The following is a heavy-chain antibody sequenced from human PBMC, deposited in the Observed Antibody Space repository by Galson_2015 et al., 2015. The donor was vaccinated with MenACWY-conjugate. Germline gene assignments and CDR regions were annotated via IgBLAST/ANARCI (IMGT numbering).Heavy chain of an antibody. D-gene: IGHD1-1*01. CDR1: GYAFTGYY. CDR2: INPNSGGT. Sequence: SVKVSCKASGYAFTGYYMHWVRQAPGQGLEWMGWINPNSGGTNYAQKFQGWVTMTRDTSISTAYMELSRLRSDDTAVYYCARDRAYNWNDGGAFDIWGQGAMVTVSS. J-gene: IGHJ3*02. CDR3: ARDRAYNWNDGGAFDI. V-gene: IGHV1-2*04.